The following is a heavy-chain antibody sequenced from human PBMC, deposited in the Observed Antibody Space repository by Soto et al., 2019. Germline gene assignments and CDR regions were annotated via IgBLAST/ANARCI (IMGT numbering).Heavy chain of an antibody. V-gene: IGHV3-33*01. D-gene: IGHD6-6*01. J-gene: IGHJ4*02. CDR3: ARDIYSSSSWKAFGNDY. CDR2: IWYDGSNK. Sequence: GGSLRLSCAASGFTFSSYGMHWVRQAPGKGLEWVAVIWYDGSNKYYADSVKGRFTISRDNSKNTLYLQMNSLRAEDTAVYYCARDIYSSSSWKAFGNDYWGQGTLVTVSS. CDR1: GFTFSSYG.